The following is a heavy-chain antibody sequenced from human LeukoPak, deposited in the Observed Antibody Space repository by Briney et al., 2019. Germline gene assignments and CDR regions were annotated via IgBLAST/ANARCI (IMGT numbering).Heavy chain of an antibody. CDR1: GGSISSYY. D-gene: IGHD6-13*01. CDR3: ARTGGGYICSWYGGGWFDP. J-gene: IGHJ5*02. V-gene: IGHV4-59*08. Sequence: PSETLSLTCTVSGGSISSYYWSWIRQPPGKGLEWIGYIYYSGSTNYNPSLKSRVTISVDTSKNQFSLKLSSVTAADTAVYYCARTGGGYICSWYGGGWFDPWGQGTLVTVSS. CDR2: IYYSGST.